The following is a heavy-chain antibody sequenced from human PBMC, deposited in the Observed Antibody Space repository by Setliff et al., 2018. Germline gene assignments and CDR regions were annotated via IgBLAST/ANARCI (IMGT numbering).Heavy chain of an antibody. CDR2: INHSGST. D-gene: IGHD3-3*01. V-gene: IGHV4-34*01. CDR1: GGSFSGYY. Sequence: SETLSLTCAVYGGSFSGYYWSWIRQPPGKGLEWIGEINHSGSTNYNPSLKSRVTISVDTSKNQFSLKLSSVTAADTSVYYCARGHYNFWSGYYRYWGQGTLVTVSS. J-gene: IGHJ4*02. CDR3: ARGHYNFWSGYYRY.